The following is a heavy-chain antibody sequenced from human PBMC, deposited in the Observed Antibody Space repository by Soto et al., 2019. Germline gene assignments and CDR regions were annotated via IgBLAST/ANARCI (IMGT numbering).Heavy chain of an antibody. CDR1: SGSISGYS. J-gene: IGHJ4*02. V-gene: IGHV4-59*01. CDR2: IYKSGST. CDR3: ARGVPNCSSSSCYFDY. Sequence: PSETLSLTCTVSSGSISGYSWTWIRQPPGKGLEWIGYIYKSGSTTYNPSLKSRVTMSVDTSKSQLSLKLSSGTAADTAVYYCARGVPNCSSSSCYFDYWSQGALGSVSS. D-gene: IGHD2-2*01.